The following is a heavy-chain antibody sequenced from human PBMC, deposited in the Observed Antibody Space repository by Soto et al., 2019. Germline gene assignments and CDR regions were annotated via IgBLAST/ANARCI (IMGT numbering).Heavy chain of an antibody. J-gene: IGHJ6*03. CDR2: IYYSGST. CDR1: GGSISSYY. Sequence: SETLSLTCTVSGGSISSYYWSWIRQPPGKGLEWIGYIYYSGSTNYNPSLKSQVTISVDTSKNQFSLKLSSVTAADTAVYYCASHDYGAPKRDYYMDVWGKGTTVTVSS. D-gene: IGHD4-17*01. CDR3: ASHDYGAPKRDYYMDV. V-gene: IGHV4-59*01.